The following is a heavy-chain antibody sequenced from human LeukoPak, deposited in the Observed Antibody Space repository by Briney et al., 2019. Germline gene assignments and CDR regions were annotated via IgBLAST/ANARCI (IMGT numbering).Heavy chain of an antibody. Sequence: ASVKVSCKASGYTFTTYAMIWVRQAPGQGLEWMGWINTYTGNPTYAQGFTGRFVFSLDTSVTTAYLQISSLKAEDTAIYYSARVNVEPDAGGSYYYHGMDVWGQGTTVTVSS. CDR3: ARVNVEPDAGGSYYYHGMDV. D-gene: IGHD2-2*01. J-gene: IGHJ6*02. CDR2: INTYTGNP. V-gene: IGHV7-4-1*02. CDR1: GYTFTTYA.